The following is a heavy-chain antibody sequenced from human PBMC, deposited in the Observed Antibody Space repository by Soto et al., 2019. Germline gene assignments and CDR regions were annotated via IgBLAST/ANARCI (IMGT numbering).Heavy chain of an antibody. D-gene: IGHD4-17*01. CDR2: IYYSGST. J-gene: IGHJ5*02. Sequence: PSETLSLTCTVSGGSISSGGYYWSWIRQHPGKGLEWIGYIYYSGSTYYNPSLKSRVTISVDTSKNQFSLKLSSVTAADTAVYYCARVGATVTTAWFDPWGQGTLVTVSS. CDR1: GGSISSGGYY. V-gene: IGHV4-31*03. CDR3: ARVGATVTTAWFDP.